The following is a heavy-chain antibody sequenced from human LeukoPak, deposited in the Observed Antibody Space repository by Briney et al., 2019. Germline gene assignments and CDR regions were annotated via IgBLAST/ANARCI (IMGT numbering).Heavy chain of an antibody. Sequence: PGGSLRLSCAASGFTVSSNYMSWVRQAPGKGLEWVSVIYSGGSTYYADSVKGRFTIPRHNSKNTLYLQMNSLRAEDTAVYYCARDLDYYDSSGYCCAFDIWGQGTMVTVSS. CDR1: GFTVSSNY. J-gene: IGHJ3*02. D-gene: IGHD3-22*01. CDR2: IYSGGST. V-gene: IGHV3-53*04. CDR3: ARDLDYYDSSGYCCAFDI.